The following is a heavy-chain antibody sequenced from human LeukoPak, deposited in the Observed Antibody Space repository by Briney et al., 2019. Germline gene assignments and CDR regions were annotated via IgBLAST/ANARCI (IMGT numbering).Heavy chain of an antibody. Sequence: GGSLRPSRAASGFTFKHTWMSWVRQAPGKGLEWVGRIKSKTDGGTTDYAAPVKGRFTISRDDSKNTLYLQINSLKTEDTAVYYCTTVSGSYLGGYYYYMDVWGKGTTVTISS. D-gene: IGHD1-26*01. CDR3: TTVSGSYLGGYYYYMDV. J-gene: IGHJ6*03. CDR1: GFTFKHTW. CDR2: IKSKTDGGTT. V-gene: IGHV3-15*01.